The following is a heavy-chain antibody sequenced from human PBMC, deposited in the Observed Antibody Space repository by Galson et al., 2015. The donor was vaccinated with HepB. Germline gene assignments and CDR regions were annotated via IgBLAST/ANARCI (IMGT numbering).Heavy chain of an antibody. D-gene: IGHD6-13*01. CDR2: IRSKANSYAT. CDR1: GFTFSGSA. V-gene: IGHV3-73*01. Sequence: SLRLSCAASGFTFSGSAMHWVRQASGKGLEWVGRIRSKANSYATAYAASVKGRFTISRDDSKNTAYLQMNSLKTEDTAVCYCTLGYSSSWYGGACDYWGQGTLVTVSS. CDR3: TLGYSSSWYGGACDY. J-gene: IGHJ4*02.